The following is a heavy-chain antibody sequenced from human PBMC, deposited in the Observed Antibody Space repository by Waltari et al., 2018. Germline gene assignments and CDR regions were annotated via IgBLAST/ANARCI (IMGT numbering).Heavy chain of an antibody. Sequence: QLQLQESGPRLVKPSETLSLSCTVSGGPISSNPYYWGWIRQPPGKGLEWIGSIYYSGSTYYNPSLKSRVTIAVDTAKNQVSLKLTSVSAADTAVYYCARDVDMSFYYYMDVWGKGTTVTISS. CDR2: IYYSGST. V-gene: IGHV4-39*07. CDR1: GGPISSNPYY. J-gene: IGHJ6*03. D-gene: IGHD2-21*01. CDR3: ARDVDMSFYYYMDV.